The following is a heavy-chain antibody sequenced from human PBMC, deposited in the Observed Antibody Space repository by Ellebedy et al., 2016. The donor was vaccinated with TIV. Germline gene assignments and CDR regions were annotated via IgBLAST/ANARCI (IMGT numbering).Heavy chain of an antibody. D-gene: IGHD5-18*01. CDR2: VTSGATI. Sequence: GESLKISCEVSGFTFYDYYMAWIRQAPGKGLEWVSYVTSGATIFYTDSVKGRFTISRDYGKNSLYLHMNSLTPEDTAVYYCAREADGSRYGFDSWGQGTLVTVSS. J-gene: IGHJ4*02. V-gene: IGHV3-11*01. CDR1: GFTFYDYY. CDR3: AREADGSRYGFDS.